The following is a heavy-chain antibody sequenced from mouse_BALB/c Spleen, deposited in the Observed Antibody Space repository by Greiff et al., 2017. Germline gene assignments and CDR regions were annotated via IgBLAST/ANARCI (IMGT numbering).Heavy chain of an antibody. D-gene: IGHD1-1*01. CDR1: GYTFTDYE. J-gene: IGHJ2*01. CDR2: IDPETGGT. V-gene: IGHV1-15*01. CDR3: TRRSTTVVDYFDY. Sequence: QVQLKESGAELVRPGASVTLSCKASGYTFTDYEMHWVKQTPVHGLEWIGAIDPETGGTAYNQKFKGKATLTADKSSSTAYMELRSLTSEDSAVYYCTRRSTTVVDYFDYWGQGTTLTVSS.